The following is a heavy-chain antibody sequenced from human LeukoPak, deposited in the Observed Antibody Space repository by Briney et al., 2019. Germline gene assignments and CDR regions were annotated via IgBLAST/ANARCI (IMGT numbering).Heavy chain of an antibody. CDR3: ARGYRKGDSSSYPVVTMRYYYYYMDV. V-gene: IGHV1-2*02. CDR2: INPNSGGT. Sequence: GASVKVSCKASGYTFTGYYMHWVRQAPGQGLEWMGWINPNSGGTNYAQKFQGRVTMTRDTSISTAYMELSRLRSDDTAVYYCARGYRKGDSSSYPVVTMRYYYYYMDVWGKGTTVTVSS. J-gene: IGHJ6*03. D-gene: IGHD6-13*01. CDR1: GYTFTGYY.